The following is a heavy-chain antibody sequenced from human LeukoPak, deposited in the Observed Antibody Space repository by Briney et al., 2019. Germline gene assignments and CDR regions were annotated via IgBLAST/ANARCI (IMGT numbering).Heavy chain of an antibody. V-gene: IGHV4-34*01. CDR1: GGSFSGYY. CDR2: INHSGST. J-gene: IGHJ6*02. Sequence: PSETLSLTCAVYGGSFSGYYWSWIRQPPGKGLEWIGEINHSGSTNYNPSLKSRVTISVDTSKNQFSLKLSSVTAADTAVYYCARGLIFFGFGDGSCYYYGMDVWGQGTTVTVSS. CDR3: ARGLIFFGFGDGSCYYYGMDV. D-gene: IGHD3-10*01.